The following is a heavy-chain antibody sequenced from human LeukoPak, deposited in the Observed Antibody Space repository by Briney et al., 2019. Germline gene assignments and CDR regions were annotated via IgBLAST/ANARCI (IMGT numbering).Heavy chain of an antibody. Sequence: SGTLSLTCAVSGGSISSSNWWSWVRPPPGKGLEWIGEIYHSGSTNYNPSLKSRVTISVNKSKNHFSLKLSSVTAADTAVYYCARGQLWFGSKFDPWGQGTLVIVSS. J-gene: IGHJ5*02. CDR3: ARGQLWFGSKFDP. CDR1: GGSISSSNW. CDR2: IYHSGST. V-gene: IGHV4-4*02. D-gene: IGHD3-10*01.